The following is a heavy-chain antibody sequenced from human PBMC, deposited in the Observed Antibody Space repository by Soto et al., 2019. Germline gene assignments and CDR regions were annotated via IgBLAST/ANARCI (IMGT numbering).Heavy chain of an antibody. D-gene: IGHD5-18*01. CDR2: IYYSGST. Sequence: PSETLSLTCTVSGGSISSYYWSWIRQPPGKGLEWIGYIYYSGSTNYNPSLKSRVTISVDTSKNQFSLKLSSVTAADTAVYYCAKYATPMGVYWGQGTLVTVSS. CDR3: AKYATPMGVY. J-gene: IGHJ4*02. CDR1: GGSISSYY. V-gene: IGHV4-59*01.